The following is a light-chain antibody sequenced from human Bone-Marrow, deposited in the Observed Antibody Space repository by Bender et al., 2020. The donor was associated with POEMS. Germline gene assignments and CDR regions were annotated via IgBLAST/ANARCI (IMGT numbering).Light chain of an antibody. V-gene: IGLV2-14*01. CDR1: SSDVGEYNF. J-gene: IGLJ1*01. CDR2: EVS. Sequence: QSALTQPASVSGSPGQSITISCTGSSSDVGEYNFVSWYQHHPGKAPKLMIYEVSKRPSGVSDRFSGSKSDNTASLTISGLQTEDEADYYCSSYRAASTLAYVFGTGTRVTVL. CDR3: SSYRAASTLAYV.